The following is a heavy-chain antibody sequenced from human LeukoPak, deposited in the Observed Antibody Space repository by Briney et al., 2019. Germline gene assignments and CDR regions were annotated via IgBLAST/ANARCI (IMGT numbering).Heavy chain of an antibody. J-gene: IGHJ4*02. CDR1: GFIFSDYY. D-gene: IGHD2-8*02. CDR3: AKRGTKVLAPYYFDY. Sequence: GGSLRLSCAASGFIFSDYYMSWIRQAPGKGLEWISYMSSSGSLTHYADSVKGRFTISRDNSKNTLYLQMNSLRAEDTAVYYCAKRGTKVLAPYYFDYWGQGTLVTVSS. V-gene: IGHV3-11*01. CDR2: MSSSGSLT.